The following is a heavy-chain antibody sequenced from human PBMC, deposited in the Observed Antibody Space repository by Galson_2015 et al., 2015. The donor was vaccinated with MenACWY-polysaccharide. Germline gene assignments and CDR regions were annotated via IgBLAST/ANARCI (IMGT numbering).Heavy chain of an antibody. Sequence: IGNLYSRGPTRTNPSLKTRVTISEDTSKNQFSLTLASVTAADTALYYCARGAMGTVTGMWYFDLWGRGTLVSVSS. D-gene: IGHD5-24*01. J-gene: IGHJ2*01. CDR3: ARGAMGTVTGMWYFDL. V-gene: IGHV4-59*09. CDR2: LYSRGPT.